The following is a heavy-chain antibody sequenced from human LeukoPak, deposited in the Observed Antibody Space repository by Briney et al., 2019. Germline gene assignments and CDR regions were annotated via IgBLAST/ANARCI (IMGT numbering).Heavy chain of an antibody. CDR2: ISSSGSTI. V-gene: IGHV3-48*03. CDR1: GFTFRSYE. Sequence: GGSLRLSCAASGFTFRSYEMNWVPQGPGQGLGWVSYISSSGSTIYYADSLKGRFTISRDNAKNSLFLQMNSLRAEDTALYYCARFGYGGKVDYWGQGTLVTVSS. D-gene: IGHD4-23*01. J-gene: IGHJ4*02. CDR3: ARFGYGGKVDY.